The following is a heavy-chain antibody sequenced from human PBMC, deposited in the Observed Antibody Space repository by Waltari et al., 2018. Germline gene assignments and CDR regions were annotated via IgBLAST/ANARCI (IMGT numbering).Heavy chain of an antibody. J-gene: IGHJ4*02. CDR3: ASRLAVTTLYYFDY. Sequence: QVQLQQWGAGLLKPSETLSLTCAVYGGSFSGYYWSWIRPPPGKGLEWIGEINHSGSTNYNPSLKSRVTISVDTSKNQFSLKLSSVTAADTAVYYCASRLAVTTLYYFDYWGQGTLVTVSS. D-gene: IGHD4-17*01. V-gene: IGHV4-34*01. CDR2: INHSGST. CDR1: GGSFSGYY.